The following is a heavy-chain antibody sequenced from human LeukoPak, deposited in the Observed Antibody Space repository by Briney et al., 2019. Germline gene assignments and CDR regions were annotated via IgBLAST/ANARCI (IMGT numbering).Heavy chain of an antibody. Sequence: GGSLRLSCAASGFTFSSYSMNWVRQAPGKGLEWVSSISSSSSYIYYADSVKGRFTISRDNAKNSVYLQMNSLRVEDTAVYYCMAGVGWQSDYWGQGTLVTVSS. J-gene: IGHJ4*02. V-gene: IGHV3-21*01. CDR3: MAGVGWQSDY. D-gene: IGHD3-3*01. CDR1: GFTFSSYS. CDR2: ISSSSSYI.